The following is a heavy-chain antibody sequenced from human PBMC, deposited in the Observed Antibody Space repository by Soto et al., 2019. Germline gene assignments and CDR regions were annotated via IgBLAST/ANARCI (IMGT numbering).Heavy chain of an antibody. Sequence: QVQLVESGGGVVQPGKSLRLSCAASGFTFSNYGMHWVRQAPGKGLEWVGVIWYDGRNKYYGDSVKGRFTISRDNSNNMLFLQMNTLRVEDTAVYYCATDGHHGDYVHFQPWGQGTLVTVSS. D-gene: IGHD4-17*01. CDR2: IWYDGRNK. CDR3: ATDGHHGDYVHFQP. CDR1: GFTFSNYG. J-gene: IGHJ1*01. V-gene: IGHV3-33*01.